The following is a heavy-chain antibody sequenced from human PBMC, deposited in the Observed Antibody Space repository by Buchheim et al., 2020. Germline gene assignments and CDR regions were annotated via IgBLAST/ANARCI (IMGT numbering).Heavy chain of an antibody. CDR2: IYYSGST. V-gene: IGHV4-39*01. D-gene: IGHD5-24*01. CDR3: ARNGRDGYKYLDY. CDR1: GGSISSSSYY. Sequence: QLQLQESGPGLVKPSETLSLTCTVSGGSISSSSYYWGWIRQPPGKGLEWIGSIYYSGSTYYNPSLKSRVTISVDTSKNQFPLKLSSVTAADTAVYYCARNGRDGYKYLDYWGQGTL. J-gene: IGHJ4*02.